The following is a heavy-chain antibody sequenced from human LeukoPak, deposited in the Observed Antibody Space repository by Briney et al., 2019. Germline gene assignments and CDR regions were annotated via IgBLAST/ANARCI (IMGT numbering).Heavy chain of an antibody. J-gene: IGHJ3*02. Sequence: GGSLRLSCAASGFTFSSYWMHWVRQAPGKGLVWVSRINSDGSSTYYADSVKGRFTISRDNSKNTLYLQMNSLRAEDTAVYYCAKDELWPYHDAFDIWGQGTMVTVSS. D-gene: IGHD5-18*01. CDR3: AKDELWPYHDAFDI. CDR2: INSDGSST. CDR1: GFTFSSYW. V-gene: IGHV3-74*01.